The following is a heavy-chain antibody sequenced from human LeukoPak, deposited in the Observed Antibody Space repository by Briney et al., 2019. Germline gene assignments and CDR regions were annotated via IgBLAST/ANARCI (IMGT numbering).Heavy chain of an antibody. CDR2: INPNSGGT. CDR1: GYTFTGYY. D-gene: IGHD3-22*01. V-gene: IGHV1-2*02. J-gene: IGHJ1*01. CDR3: ARVRISSSGYYSLAEYFQH. Sequence: ASVKVSCKASGYTFTGYYMHWVRQAPGQGLEWMGWINPNSGGTNYAQKFQGRVTMTRDTSISTAYMELSRLRSDDTAVYYCARVRISSSGYYSLAEYFQHWGQGTLVTVSS.